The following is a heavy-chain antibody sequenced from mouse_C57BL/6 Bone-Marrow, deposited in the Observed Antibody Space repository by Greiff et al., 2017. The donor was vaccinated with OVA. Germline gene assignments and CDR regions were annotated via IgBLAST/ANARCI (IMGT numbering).Heavy chain of an antibody. CDR2: IDPETGGT. CDR3: TRFISVGWIAD. CDR1: GYTFTGYG. Sequence: QVQLQQSGAELVRPGASVKLSCKASGYTFTGYGMDWVKQTPVHGLEWIGAIDPETGGTAYNEKFKGKATLTADKSSSTAYMELRRLTSEDSAVYYCTRFISVGWIADWCQGKLVTVSA. J-gene: IGHJ3*01. D-gene: IGHD6-2*01. V-gene: IGHV1-15*01.